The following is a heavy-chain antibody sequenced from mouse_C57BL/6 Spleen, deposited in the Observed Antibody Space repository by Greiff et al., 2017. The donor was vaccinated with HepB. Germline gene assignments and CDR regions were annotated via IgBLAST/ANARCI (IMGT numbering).Heavy chain of an antibody. CDR3: ARQTAYYSNPWFAY. J-gene: IGHJ3*01. V-gene: IGHV5-6*02. Sequence: DVMLVESGGDLVKPGGSLKLSCAASGFTFSSYGMSWVRQTPDKRLEWVATISSGGSYTYYPDSVKGRFTISRDNAKNTLYLQMSSLKSEDTAMYYCARQTAYYSNPWFAYWGQGTLVTVSA. CDR1: GFTFSSYG. D-gene: IGHD2-5*01. CDR2: ISSGGSYT.